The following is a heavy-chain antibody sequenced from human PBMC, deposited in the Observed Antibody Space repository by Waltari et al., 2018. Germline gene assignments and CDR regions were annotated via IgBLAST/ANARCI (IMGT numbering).Heavy chain of an antibody. J-gene: IGHJ5*02. CDR3: ASRYCSSTSCYNGIGSFDP. CDR2: IYYSGRT. Sequence: QLQLQESGPGLVKPSETLSLTCTVSGGSISSSSYYWGWIRQPPGKGLEWIGSIYYSGRTYYNPSLKRRVTISVDTTKNQFSLKLSSVTAAETAVYYCASRYCSSTSCYNGIGSFDPWGQGTRVTVSS. CDR1: GGSISSSSYY. V-gene: IGHV4-39*01. D-gene: IGHD2-2*02.